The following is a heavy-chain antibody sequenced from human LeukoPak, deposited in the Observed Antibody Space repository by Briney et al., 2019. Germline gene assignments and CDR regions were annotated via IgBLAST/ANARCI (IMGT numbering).Heavy chain of an antibody. Sequence: PSETLSLTCAVYGGSFSGYYWSWIRQPPGKGLEWIGEINHSGSTNYNPSLKSRVTISVDTSKNQFSLKLSSVTAADTAVYYCARGLPPYDFWSGYYRMHFDYWGQETLVTVSS. CDR2: INHSGST. CDR1: GGSFSGYY. CDR3: ARGLPPYDFWSGYYRMHFDY. D-gene: IGHD3-3*01. J-gene: IGHJ4*02. V-gene: IGHV4-34*01.